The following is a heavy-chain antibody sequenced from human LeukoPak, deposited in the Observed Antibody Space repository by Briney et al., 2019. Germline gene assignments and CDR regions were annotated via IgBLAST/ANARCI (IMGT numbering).Heavy chain of an antibody. Sequence: GGSLRLSCAASGFTFSSYSMNWVRQAPGKGLEWVSSISSSSSNIYYADSVKGRFTISRDNAKNSLYLQMNSLRAEDTAVYYCAREGSGYYQMFDYWGQGTLVTVSS. V-gene: IGHV3-21*01. D-gene: IGHD3-22*01. J-gene: IGHJ4*02. CDR3: AREGSGYYQMFDY. CDR2: ISSSSSNI. CDR1: GFTFSSYS.